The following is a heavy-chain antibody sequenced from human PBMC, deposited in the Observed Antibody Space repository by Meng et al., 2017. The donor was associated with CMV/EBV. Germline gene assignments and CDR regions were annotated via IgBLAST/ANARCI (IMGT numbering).Heavy chain of an antibody. CDR1: GFTFSSYW. Sequence: GESLKISCAASGFTFSSYWMHWVRQAPGKGLVWVSRINSDGSSTSYADSVKGRFTISRDNAKNTLYLQMNSLRAEDTAVYYCARRGRITMVRGVRYYYGMDVWGQGTTVTVSS. CDR2: INSDGSST. CDR3: ARRGRITMVRGVRYYYGMDV. V-gene: IGHV3-74*01. J-gene: IGHJ6*02. D-gene: IGHD3-10*01.